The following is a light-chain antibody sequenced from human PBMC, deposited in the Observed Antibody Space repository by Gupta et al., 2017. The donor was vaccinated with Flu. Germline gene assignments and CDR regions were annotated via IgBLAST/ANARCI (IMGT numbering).Light chain of an antibody. CDR2: RDS. V-gene: IGLV3-9*01. CDR3: QVGDSSTGV. J-gene: IGLJ2*01. Sequence: ALGKTSSITCGGNKSENRYGHWYHQNPGQVLLLVIYRDSSRAAGMRDRFSGSNSGTTATPTIRGAQAGDEDYYYWQVGDSSTGVFGGGTKLTVL. CDR1: KSENRY.